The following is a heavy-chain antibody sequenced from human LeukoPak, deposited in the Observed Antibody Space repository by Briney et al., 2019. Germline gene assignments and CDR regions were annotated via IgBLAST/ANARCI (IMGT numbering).Heavy chain of an antibody. Sequence: SETLSLTCTVSGGSISSSSYYWGWIRQPPGKGLEWIGSIFYSGCTYYSPSLKSPVTISVDTSKDQCSLKLSSVTAADTAVYYCARGHYYYGSGYASNFDYWGQGTLVTVSS. CDR1: GGSISSSSYY. J-gene: IGHJ4*02. D-gene: IGHD3-10*01. CDR3: ARGHYYYGSGYASNFDY. CDR2: IFYSGCT. V-gene: IGHV4-39*07.